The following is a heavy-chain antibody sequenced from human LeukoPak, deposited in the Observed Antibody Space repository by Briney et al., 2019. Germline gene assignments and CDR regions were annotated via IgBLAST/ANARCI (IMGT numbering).Heavy chain of an antibody. V-gene: IGHV3-30*04. Sequence: GGSLRLSCAASGFTFSSYAMHWVRQAPGKGLEWVAVISYDGSNKYYADSVKGRFTISRDNSKNTLYLQMNSLRAEDTAVYYCAREYSSGSYSAFDIWGQGTMVTVSS. CDR3: AREYSSGSYSAFDI. D-gene: IGHD1-26*01. J-gene: IGHJ3*02. CDR1: GFTFSSYA. CDR2: ISYDGSNK.